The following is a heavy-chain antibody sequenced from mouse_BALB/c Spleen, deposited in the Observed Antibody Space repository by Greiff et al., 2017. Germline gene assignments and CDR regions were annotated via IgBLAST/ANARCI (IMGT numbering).Heavy chain of an antibody. CDR1: GYTFTSYW. J-gene: IGHJ2*01. CDR3: ARDYGSSYYFDY. Sequence: VQLQQSGAELVKPGASVKLSCKASGYTFTSYWMHWVKQRPGQGLEWIGEINPSNGRTNYNEKFKSKATLTVDKSSSTAYMQLSSLTSEDSAVYYCARDYGSSYYFDYWGQGTTLTVSS. CDR2: INPSNGRT. V-gene: IGHV1S81*02. D-gene: IGHD1-1*01.